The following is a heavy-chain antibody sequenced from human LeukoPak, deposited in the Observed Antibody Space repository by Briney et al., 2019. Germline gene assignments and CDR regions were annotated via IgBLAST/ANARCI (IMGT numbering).Heavy chain of an antibody. V-gene: IGHV3-15*01. Sequence: GGSLRLSCAASGFTFSNAWMSWVRQAPGKGLEWVGRIKSKTDGGTTDYAAPVKGRFTISRDDSKNTLYLQMNSLKTEDTAVYYCTTESTRARNGGSDYWGQGTLVTVSS. CDR3: TTESTRARNGGSDY. CDR2: IKSKTDGGTT. J-gene: IGHJ4*02. CDR1: GFTFSNAW. D-gene: IGHD1-14*01.